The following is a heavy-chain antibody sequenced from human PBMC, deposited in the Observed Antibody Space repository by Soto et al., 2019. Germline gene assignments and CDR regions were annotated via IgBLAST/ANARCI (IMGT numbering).Heavy chain of an antibody. J-gene: IGHJ3*02. CDR2: IWYDGSNK. V-gene: IGHV3-33*01. CDR3: ARNRLGYYYDSSGYYSDAFDI. Sequence: QVKLVESGGGVVQPGRSLRLSCAASGFTFSSYGMHWVRQAPGKGLEWVAVIWYDGSNKYYADSVKGRFTISRDNSKNTLYLQMNSLRAEDTAVYYCARNRLGYYYDSSGYYSDAFDIWGQGTMVTVSS. D-gene: IGHD3-22*01. CDR1: GFTFSSYG.